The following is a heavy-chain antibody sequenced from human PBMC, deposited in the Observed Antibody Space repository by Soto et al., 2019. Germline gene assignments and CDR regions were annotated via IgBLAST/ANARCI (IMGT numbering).Heavy chain of an antibody. V-gene: IGHV3-33*01. D-gene: IGHD6-25*01. J-gene: IGHJ6*02. CDR3: ARDRRKQRIPLDGMDV. CDR2: IWYDGSNK. CDR1: GFTFSSYG. Sequence: QVQLVESGGGVVQPGRSLRLSCAASGFTFSSYGMHWVRQAPGKGLEWVAVIWYDGSNKYYADSVKGRFTISRDNSKNTLYLQMNSLRAEDTAVYYCARDRRKQRIPLDGMDVWGQGTTVTVSS.